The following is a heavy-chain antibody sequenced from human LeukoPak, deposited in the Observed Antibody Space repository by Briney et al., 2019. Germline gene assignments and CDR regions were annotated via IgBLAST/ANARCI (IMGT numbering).Heavy chain of an antibody. CDR3: AKDSELLWPDAFDI. Sequence: TGGSLRLSCAASGFTFSTYAVNWVRQAPGKGLEWVSAISGSGGSTYYADSVKGRFTISRDNSKNTLYLQMNSLRAEDTAVYYCAKDSELLWPDAFDIWGHGTMVTVSS. V-gene: IGHV3-23*01. J-gene: IGHJ3*02. CDR2: ISGSGGST. CDR1: GFTFSTYA. D-gene: IGHD1-26*01.